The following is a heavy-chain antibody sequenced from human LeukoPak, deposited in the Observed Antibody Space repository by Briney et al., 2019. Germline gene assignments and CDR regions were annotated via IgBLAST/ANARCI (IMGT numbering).Heavy chain of an antibody. J-gene: IGHJ1*01. V-gene: IGHV1-3*01. CDR3: ARELGDTAAAGLQH. D-gene: IGHD6-13*01. CDR1: GYTFTSYA. Sequence: ASVKVSCKASGYTFTSYAMHWVRQAPGQRLEWMGWINAGNGNTKYSQKFQGRVTITRDTSASTAYMELSSLRSEDTAVYYCARELGDTAAAGLQHWGQGTLVTVSS. CDR2: INAGNGNT.